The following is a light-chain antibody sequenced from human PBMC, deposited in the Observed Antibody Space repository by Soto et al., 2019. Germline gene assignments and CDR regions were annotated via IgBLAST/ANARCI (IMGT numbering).Light chain of an antibody. CDR1: QSVGSTY. CDR2: GVS. CDR3: QQYGTSPLT. J-gene: IGKJ3*01. V-gene: IGKV3-20*01. Sequence: EIVLTQSPGTLSLSPGERATLSCRASQSVGSTYLAWYQQKPGQASKLLIYGVSRRATGIPDRFSGSGSGTDFTLTISRLEPEDFAVYYCQQYGTSPLTFGPGTKVDI.